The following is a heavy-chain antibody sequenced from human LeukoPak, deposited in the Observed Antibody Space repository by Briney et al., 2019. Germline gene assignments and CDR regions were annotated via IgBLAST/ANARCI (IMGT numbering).Heavy chain of an antibody. V-gene: IGHV3-23*01. J-gene: IGHJ4*01. CDR1: GFTFSSNA. Sequence: PGGSLRLSCAASGFTFSSNAMSWVRQAPGKGLEWVSGIGGGVGTTYYPDSVKGRFTISRDNSKNTVYLQMNSLGAEDTALYYCAKHLSGTYSFDYWGHGTLVTVSS. CDR3: AKHLSGTYSFDY. D-gene: IGHD1-26*01. CDR2: IGGGVGTT.